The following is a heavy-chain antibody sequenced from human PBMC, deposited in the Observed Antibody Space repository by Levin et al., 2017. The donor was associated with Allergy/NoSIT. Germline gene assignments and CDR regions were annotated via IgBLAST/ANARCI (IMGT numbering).Heavy chain of an antibody. CDR3: AKVELPITMVRGVIGGYFDY. CDR1: GFTFSSYA. CDR2: ISGSGGST. J-gene: IGHJ4*02. Sequence: AGGSLRLSCAASGFTFSSYAMSWVRQAPGKGLEWVSAISGSGGSTYYADSVKGRFTISRDNSKNTLYLQMNSLRAEDTAVYYCAKVELPITMVRGVIGGYFDYWGQGTLVTVSS. V-gene: IGHV3-23*01. D-gene: IGHD3-10*01.